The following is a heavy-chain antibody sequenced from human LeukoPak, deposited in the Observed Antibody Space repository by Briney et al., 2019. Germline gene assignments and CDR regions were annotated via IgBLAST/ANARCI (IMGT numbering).Heavy chain of an antibody. CDR1: GGSFSGYY. J-gene: IGHJ5*02. Sequence: PSETLSLTCAVYGGSFSGYYWSWIRQPPGKGLEWIGEINHSGSTDYNPSLKSRVTISVDTSKNQFSLKLSSVTAADTAVYYCARGRLIVLMVYAIGGFDPWGQGTLVTVSS. CDR3: ARGRLIVLMVYAIGGFDP. CDR2: INHSGST. D-gene: IGHD2-8*01. V-gene: IGHV4-34*01.